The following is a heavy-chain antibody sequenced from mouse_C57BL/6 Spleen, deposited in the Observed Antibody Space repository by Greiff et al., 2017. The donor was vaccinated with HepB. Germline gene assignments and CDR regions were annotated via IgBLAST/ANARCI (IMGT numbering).Heavy chain of an antibody. V-gene: IGHV5-17*01. Sequence: EVKLMESGGGLVKPGGSLKLSCAASGFTFSDYGMSWVRQAPEKGLEWVAYISSGSSTIYYADTVKGRFTVSRDNAKHTLSLQMTSLRSEDTAMYYGATMVTTLYYYAMDGWGQGATVTVAT. CDR1: GFTFSDYG. CDR2: ISSGSSTI. D-gene: IGHD2-1*01. CDR3: ATMVTTLYYYAMDG. J-gene: IGHJ4*01.